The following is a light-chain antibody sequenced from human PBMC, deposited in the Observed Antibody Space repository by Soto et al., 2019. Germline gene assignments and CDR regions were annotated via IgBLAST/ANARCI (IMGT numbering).Light chain of an antibody. Sequence: EIVLTQSPGTLSLSPGERATLSCRASQSVSSSYLAWYQQKPGQAPRLLIYGASSRATGIPDRFSGSGFWTDIPLNISRLEPEDVVVYYCQQYGSSPPYTFGQGTKLEIK. J-gene: IGKJ2*01. V-gene: IGKV3-20*01. CDR1: QSVSSSY. CDR3: QQYGSSPPYT. CDR2: GAS.